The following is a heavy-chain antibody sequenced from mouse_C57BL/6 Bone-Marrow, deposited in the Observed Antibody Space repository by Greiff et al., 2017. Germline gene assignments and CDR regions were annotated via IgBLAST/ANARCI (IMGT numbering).Heavy chain of an antibody. D-gene: IGHD2-1*01. CDR2: FHPYNDDT. V-gene: IGHV1-47*01. CDR3: ARGGNYGGYYLDY. J-gene: IGHJ2*01. Sequence: VQLQESGAELVKPGASVKMSCTASGYTFTTYPIEWMKQNHGKSLEWIGNFHPYNDDTKYNEKFKGKATLPVEKSSSTVFLERSRVTSDDSAFFYCARGGNYGGYYLDYWGQGTTLTVSS. CDR1: GYTFTTYP.